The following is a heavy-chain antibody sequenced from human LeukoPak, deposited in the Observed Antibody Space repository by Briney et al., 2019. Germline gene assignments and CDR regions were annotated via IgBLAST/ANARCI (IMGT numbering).Heavy chain of an antibody. CDR1: GFTFSSYG. CDR2: IRYDGSNK. CDR3: AKGSGWEMSYYYYYYMDV. J-gene: IGHJ6*03. D-gene: IGHD1-26*01. V-gene: IGHV3-30*02. Sequence: GGSLRLSCAASGFTFSSYGMHWVRQAPGKGLEWVAFIRYDGSNKYYVGSVKGRFTISRDNSKNTLYLQMNSLRAEDTAVYYCAKGSGWEMSYYYYYYMDVWGQGTLVTVSS.